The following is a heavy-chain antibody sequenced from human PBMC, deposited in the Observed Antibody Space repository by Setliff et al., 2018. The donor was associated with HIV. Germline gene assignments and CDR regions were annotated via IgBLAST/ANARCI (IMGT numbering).Heavy chain of an antibody. Sequence: PSETLSLTCAVSGYSISSGYYWDWIRQPAGKGLEWIGRIYTSGSTNYNHSLKSRVTISVDTPKNQFSLKLSSVTAADTAVYYCAREMGNGNSRLGNWGQGTLVTVSS. CDR2: IYTSGST. V-gene: IGHV4-61*02. CDR3: AREMGNGNSRLGN. CDR1: GYSISSGYY. D-gene: IGHD2-8*01. J-gene: IGHJ4*02.